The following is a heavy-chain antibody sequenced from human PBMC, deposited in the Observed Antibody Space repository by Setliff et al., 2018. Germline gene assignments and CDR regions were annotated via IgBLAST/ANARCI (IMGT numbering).Heavy chain of an antibody. J-gene: IGHJ5*02. CDR1: GFTFSSYW. D-gene: IGHD3-3*01. CDR3: ACPSVKYYDFWSGYFYNP. CDR2: IKQDGSEK. V-gene: IGHV3-7*01. Sequence: PGGSLRLSCAASGFTFSSYWMSWVRQAPGKGLEWVANIKQDGSEKYYVDSVKGRFTISRDNAKNSLYLQMNSLRAEDTAVYYCACPSVKYYDFWSGYFYNPWGQGTLVTVSS.